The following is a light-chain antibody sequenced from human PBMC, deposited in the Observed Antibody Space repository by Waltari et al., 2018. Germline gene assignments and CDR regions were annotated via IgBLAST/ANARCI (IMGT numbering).Light chain of an antibody. CDR3: QQSSITPKT. Sequence: DIQMTQSPSSLSASVGDRVTITCRASQSISNYLNWYQQKPGRAPKILIYAASSLQSGVPSRFSGSGSGTDFTLTISSLQPEDFATHYCQQSSITPKTFGQGTRLEIK. V-gene: IGKV1-39*01. CDR2: AAS. J-gene: IGKJ5*01. CDR1: QSISNY.